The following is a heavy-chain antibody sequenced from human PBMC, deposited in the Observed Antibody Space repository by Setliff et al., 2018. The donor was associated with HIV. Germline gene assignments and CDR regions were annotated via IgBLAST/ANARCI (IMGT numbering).Heavy chain of an antibody. V-gene: IGHV3-74*01. CDR3: AIDLPESAFYLSSALLTKC. CDR1: GFTFSGYW. D-gene: IGHD3-22*01. J-gene: IGHJ4*02. CDR2: INSDGSST. Sequence: GALRLSCAASGFTFSGYWMHWVRQAPGKGLVWVSRINSDGSSTTYADSVQGRFTISRDNAKNTLYLQMNSLRAEDTAVYYCAIDLPESAFYLSSALLTKCWGEGTLVTVS.